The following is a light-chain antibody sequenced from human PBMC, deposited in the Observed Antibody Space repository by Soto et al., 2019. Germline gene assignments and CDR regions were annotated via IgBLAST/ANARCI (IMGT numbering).Light chain of an antibody. CDR2: AVY. CDR3: QQSYGTPKT. V-gene: IGKV1-39*01. Sequence: DIQMTQYPSSLSASVGDRFTNTCMASQSISNFLNWYQQKPGKAPNLLIYAVYNLQSGVTSRFSGSGSGTEFTLTIASLLPEDFATYYCQQSYGTPKTVGPGTKVEIK. CDR1: QSISNF. J-gene: IGKJ1*01.